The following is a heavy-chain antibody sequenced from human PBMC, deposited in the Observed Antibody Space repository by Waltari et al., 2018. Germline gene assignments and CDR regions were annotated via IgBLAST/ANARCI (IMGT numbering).Heavy chain of an antibody. CDR3: ARTNHGDYRDDYYYVDV. D-gene: IGHD4-17*01. CDR1: GSSLSNARMG. CDR2: IFSNNEK. V-gene: IGHV2-26*01. J-gene: IGHJ6*03. Sequence: QVTLKESGPVLVQPTQTLTLTSTVSGSSLSNARMGVSWIRQPPGTALEWLAHIFSNNEKSDSRALKSRLTITKATSKSRAGLTRTNMDPVDTATYYCARTNHGDYRDDYYYVDVWGKGTTVTVSS.